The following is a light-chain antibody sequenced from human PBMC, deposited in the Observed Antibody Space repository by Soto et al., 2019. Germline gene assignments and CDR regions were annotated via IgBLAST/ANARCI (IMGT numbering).Light chain of an antibody. J-gene: IGKJ1*01. CDR3: QQYNSWPRT. Sequence: EIVMTQSPGTLSVSPGERATLSCRASQSFSTNLAWYQQKPGQAPRLLIYGASTRATGIPARFSGSGSGTEFTLTISSLQYEDFAVYYCQQYNSWPRTFGQGTKVEIK. CDR2: GAS. CDR1: QSFSTN. V-gene: IGKV3-15*01.